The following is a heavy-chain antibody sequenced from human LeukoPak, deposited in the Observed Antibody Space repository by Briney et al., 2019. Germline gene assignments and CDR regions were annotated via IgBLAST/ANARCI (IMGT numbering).Heavy chain of an antibody. J-gene: IGHJ4*02. CDR3: ARDRDSLVDYYDSSGYDY. CDR2: ISGSGGST. CDR1: GFTFSSYA. D-gene: IGHD3-22*01. V-gene: IGHV3-23*01. Sequence: PGGSLRLSCAASGFTFSSYAMSWVRQAPGKGLEWVSAISGSGGSTYYADSVKGRFTISRDNAKNSLYLQMNSLRAEDTAVYYCARDRDSLVDYYDSSGYDYWGQGTLVTVSS.